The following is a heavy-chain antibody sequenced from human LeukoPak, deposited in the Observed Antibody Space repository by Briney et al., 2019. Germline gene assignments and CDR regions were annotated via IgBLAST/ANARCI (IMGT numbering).Heavy chain of an antibody. CDR2: ISSDEINE. CDR3: AKGESITSAWFDS. V-gene: IGHV3-30*18. Sequence: GGSLRLSCAASGFSFRSYGMHWVRQAPGKGMEWVAVISSDEINEYYADSVKGRFTISRDNSKNTLYLQINSLRGEDTAVYYCAKGESITSAWFDSWGQGTLVTVSS. CDR1: GFSFRSYG. D-gene: IGHD5-24*01. J-gene: IGHJ5*01.